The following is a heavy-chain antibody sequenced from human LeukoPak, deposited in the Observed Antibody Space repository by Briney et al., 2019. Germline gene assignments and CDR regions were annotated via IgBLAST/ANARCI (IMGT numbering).Heavy chain of an antibody. V-gene: IGHV3-23*01. D-gene: IGHD3-10*01. J-gene: IGHJ6*04. CDR3: VKGHGPGSWLVDV. CDR1: GFTFSYYA. Sequence: TGGSLRLSCAACGFTFSYYAMNWARQVPGKGLEWVAGIAGSDGRTFYADSVKGRFTISRDNSKNTLSLQMNSLGAEDTATYHCVKGHGPGSWLVDVWGKGTTVTVSS. CDR2: IAGSDGRT.